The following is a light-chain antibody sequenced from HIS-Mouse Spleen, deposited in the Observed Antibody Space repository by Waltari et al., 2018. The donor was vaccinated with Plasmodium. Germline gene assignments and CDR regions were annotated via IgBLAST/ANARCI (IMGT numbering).Light chain of an antibody. CDR2: EGS. CDR1: RSHGGSFNH. Sequence: QSALTQPAPVSGSPGQSITISCTVTRSHGGSFNHVSWYQQHPGKAPKLMIYEGSKRPSGVSNRFSGSKSGNTASLTISGLQAEDEADYYCCSYAGSSTFVFGGGTKLTVL. J-gene: IGLJ3*02. V-gene: IGLV2-23*03. CDR3: CSYAGSSTFV.